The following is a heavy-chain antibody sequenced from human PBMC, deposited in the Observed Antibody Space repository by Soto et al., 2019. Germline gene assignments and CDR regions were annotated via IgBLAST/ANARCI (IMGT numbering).Heavy chain of an antibody. Sequence: PSETLSLTCTVSGGSISSGDYYWSWIRQPPGKGLEWIGYIYYSGSTYYNPSLKSRVTISVDTSKNQFSLKLSSVTAADTAVYYCARDRRAPAATFDYWGQGTLVTVFS. J-gene: IGHJ4*02. CDR2: IYYSGST. CDR1: GGSISSGDYY. V-gene: IGHV4-30-4*01. CDR3: ARDRRAPAATFDY. D-gene: IGHD2-2*01.